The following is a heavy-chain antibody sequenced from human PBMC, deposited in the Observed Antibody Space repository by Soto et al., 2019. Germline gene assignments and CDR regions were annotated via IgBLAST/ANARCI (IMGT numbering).Heavy chain of an antibody. J-gene: IGHJ4*02. CDR1: GGTFSSYT. Sequence: ASVKVSCKASGGTFSSYTISWVRQDPGQGLEWMGRIIPILGIANYAQKFRGRVTITADKSTSTAYMELSSLRSEDTAVYYCASLIAARPGPFDYWGQGTLVTVSS. CDR3: ASLIAARPGPFDY. CDR2: IIPILGIA. D-gene: IGHD6-6*01. V-gene: IGHV1-69*02.